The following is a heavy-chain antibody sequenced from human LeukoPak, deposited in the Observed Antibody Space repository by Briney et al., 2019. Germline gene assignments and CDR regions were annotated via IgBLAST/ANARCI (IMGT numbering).Heavy chain of an antibody. V-gene: IGHV3-23*01. CDR3: ARAGGRSWTNDWFDP. J-gene: IGHJ5*02. CDR2: ISGSGGST. D-gene: IGHD1-26*01. Sequence: PGGSLRLSCAASGFTFSSFAMSWVRQAPEEGLEWVSSISGSGGSTYYADSVKGRFTISRDNSKNTLYLQMNSLRAEDTAVYYCARAGGRSWTNDWFDPWGQGTLVTVSS. CDR1: GFTFSSFA.